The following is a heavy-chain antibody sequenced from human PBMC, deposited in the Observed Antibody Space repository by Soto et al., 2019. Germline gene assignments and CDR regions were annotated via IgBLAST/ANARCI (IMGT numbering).Heavy chain of an antibody. CDR3: ARAPMTYDFPYYFDQ. V-gene: IGHV3-23*01. CDR1: GFTFSSYA. J-gene: IGHJ4*02. D-gene: IGHD3-3*01. Sequence: EVQLLESGGGLVQPGGSLRRTCAASGFTFSSYAMSWVRQAPGKGLEWVSAISGSGGSTYYADSVKGRFTISRDSSKDTLYLQMNSLRAEDTAVYYCARAPMTYDFPYYFDQWGQGTLVTVSS. CDR2: ISGSGGST.